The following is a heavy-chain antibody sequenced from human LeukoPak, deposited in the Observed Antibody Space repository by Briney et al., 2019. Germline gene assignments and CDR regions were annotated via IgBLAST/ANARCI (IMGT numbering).Heavy chain of an antibody. D-gene: IGHD3-22*01. J-gene: IGHJ3*02. V-gene: IGHV3-48*03. CDR1: GFTFSIYE. CDR2: ISSSRSNTI. CDR3: AREGGTYDSSGYYQAYDAFDI. Sequence: PGGSLRLSCAASGFTFSIYEMNWVRQAPGKGLEWVSYISSSRSNTIYYADSVKGRFTISRDNAKNSLYLQVNSLRAEDTAVYYCAREGGTYDSSGYYQAYDAFDIWGQGTMVTVSS.